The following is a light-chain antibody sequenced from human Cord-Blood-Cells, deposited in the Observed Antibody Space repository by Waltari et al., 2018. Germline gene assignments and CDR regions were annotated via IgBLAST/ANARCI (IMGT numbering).Light chain of an antibody. V-gene: IGLV2-8*01. CDR3: SSYAGSNNLV. J-gene: IGLJ2*01. Sequence: QSVLTQPPSASGSPGQSVTISCTATSSDVGGYTYVSWYQQHPGKAPKLMIYEVSKRPSGVPDRFSGSKSGNTASLTVSGLQAEDEADYYCSSYAGSNNLVFGGGTKLTVL. CDR1: SSDVGGYTY. CDR2: EVS.